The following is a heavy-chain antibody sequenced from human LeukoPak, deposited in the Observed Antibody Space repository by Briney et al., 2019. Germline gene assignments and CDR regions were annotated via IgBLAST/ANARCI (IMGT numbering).Heavy chain of an antibody. CDR1: GLNFNGYS. V-gene: IGHV3-23*01. J-gene: IGHJ6*02. Sequence: PGGSLRLSCAASGLNFNGYSMNWVRRAPGKGLEWVSSISGSGGSTFYADSVKGRFTISRDNSKNTLYLQMNSLRAEDTAVYYCAKVPHYDSSGYYYYYYGMDVWGQGTTVTVSS. CDR3: AKVPHYDSSGYYYYYYGMDV. D-gene: IGHD3-22*01. CDR2: ISGSGGST.